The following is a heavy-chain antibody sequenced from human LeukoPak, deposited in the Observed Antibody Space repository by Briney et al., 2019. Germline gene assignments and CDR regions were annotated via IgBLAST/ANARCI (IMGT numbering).Heavy chain of an antibody. J-gene: IGHJ6*02. CDR3: ARGVMYYYGSGSNYNYGLDV. Sequence: ASVKVSCKASGYTFTSYGISWVRQAPGQGLEWMGWISAYNGNTNYAQKLQGRVTMTTDTSASTAYMELRSLRSEDTAMYYCARGVMYYYGSGSNYNYGLDVWGQGTTVTVSS. CDR2: ISAYNGNT. CDR1: GYTFTSYG. V-gene: IGHV1-18*01. D-gene: IGHD3-10*01.